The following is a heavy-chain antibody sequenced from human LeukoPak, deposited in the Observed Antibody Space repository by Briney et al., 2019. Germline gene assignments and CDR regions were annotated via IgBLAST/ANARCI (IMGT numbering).Heavy chain of an antibody. V-gene: IGHV4-34*01. Sequence: SETLSLTCAVYGGTFSRYYWSWIRQPPGKGLEWIGEINDSGGTYYNPSLKSRVTISVDTSNNQFSLKLSSVTAADTAVYYCASLIHDYDDTMRDYWGQGTLVTVSP. J-gene: IGHJ4*02. CDR2: INDSGGT. D-gene: IGHD4-17*01. CDR1: GGTFSRYY. CDR3: ASLIHDYDDTMRDY.